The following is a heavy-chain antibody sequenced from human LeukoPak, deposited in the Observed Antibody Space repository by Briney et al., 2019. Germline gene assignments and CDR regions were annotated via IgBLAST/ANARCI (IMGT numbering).Heavy chain of an antibody. Sequence: ASVKVSCKASGYTFTDYYIHWVRQAPGQGLEWMGWINPNSGGTKSAQKFQGRVTMTRDRSISTAYMELSRLRSDDTADCYCARSSGSHYYYYMDVWGKGTTVSVSS. V-gene: IGHV1-2*02. CDR3: ARSSGSHYYYYMDV. J-gene: IGHJ6*03. CDR2: INPNSGGT. CDR1: GYTFTDYY.